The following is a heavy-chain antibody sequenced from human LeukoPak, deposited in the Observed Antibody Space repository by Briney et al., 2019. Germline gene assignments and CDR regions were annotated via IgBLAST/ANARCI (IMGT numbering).Heavy chain of an antibody. D-gene: IGHD3-9*01. Sequence: GGSLRLSCAASGFTFSSYSMNWVRQAPGKGLEWVSSISSSSSYIYYADSVKGRFTISRDNAKNSLYLQMNSLRAEDTAVYYCARVNDTLTGPTYYDAFDIWGQGTMVTVSS. CDR2: ISSSSSYI. J-gene: IGHJ3*02. CDR1: GFTFSSYS. CDR3: ARVNDTLTGPTYYDAFDI. V-gene: IGHV3-21*01.